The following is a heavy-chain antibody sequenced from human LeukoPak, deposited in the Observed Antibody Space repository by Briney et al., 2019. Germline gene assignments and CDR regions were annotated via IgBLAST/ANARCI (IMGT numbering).Heavy chain of an antibody. CDR1: GGSISSYY. V-gene: IGHV4-59*01. D-gene: IGHD3-3*01. CDR3: ARRGAGVVGFDY. Sequence: SETLSLTCTVSGGSISSYYWSWIRQPPGKGLEWIGYLYYSVNTNYSPSLKSRVTISVDTSKNQFSLRLSSVTAADTAVYYCARRGAGVVGFDYWGRGTLVTVSS. J-gene: IGHJ4*02. CDR2: LYYSVNT.